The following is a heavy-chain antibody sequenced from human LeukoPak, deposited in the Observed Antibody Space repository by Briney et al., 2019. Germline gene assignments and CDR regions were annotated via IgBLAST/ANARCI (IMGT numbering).Heavy chain of an antibody. CDR3: ARDGPRSSWFKYYYYGMDV. CDR1: GFTFSDYY. V-gene: IGHV3-11*01. D-gene: IGHD6-13*01. J-gene: IGHJ6*02. Sequence: GGSLRLSCAASGFTFSDYYMSWIRQAPGKGLEWVSYISSSGSTIYYADSVKGRFTFSRDNAKNSLYLQMNSLRAEDTAVYYCARDGPRSSWFKYYYYGMDVWGQGTTVTVSS. CDR2: ISSSGSTI.